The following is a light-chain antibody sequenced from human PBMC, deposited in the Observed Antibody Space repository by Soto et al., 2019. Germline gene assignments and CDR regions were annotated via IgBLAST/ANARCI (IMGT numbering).Light chain of an antibody. V-gene: IGKV3-15*01. CDR3: QQYSTSLT. J-gene: IGKJ4*02. Sequence: EIFMTQSPATLSVSPGEKVILSCRASESVGSTLAWYQQKPGQAPRLLIRGASTRDTGVPTRFSGSGSGTEFTLTISSLQSEDFAVYYCQQYSTSLTFGGGTTLEIK. CDR1: ESVGST. CDR2: GAS.